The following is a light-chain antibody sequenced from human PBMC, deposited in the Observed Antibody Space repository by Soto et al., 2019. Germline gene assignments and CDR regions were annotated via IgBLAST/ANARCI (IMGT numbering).Light chain of an antibody. J-gene: IGKJ5*01. CDR3: QQYGRSPPVT. Sequence: EIVLTQSPGTLYLSPGESATLSCRASQSVSSSYLAWYQQNSGQAPRLLIYGTSGRATGIPDRFSSSGSGTYFTLTISRLEPEDFAVYYCQQYGRSPPVTFGQGTRMEIK. CDR1: QSVSSSY. V-gene: IGKV3-20*01. CDR2: GTS.